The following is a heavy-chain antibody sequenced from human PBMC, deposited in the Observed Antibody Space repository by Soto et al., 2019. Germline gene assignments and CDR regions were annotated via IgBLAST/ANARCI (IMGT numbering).Heavy chain of an antibody. J-gene: IGHJ4*02. D-gene: IGHD6-6*01. V-gene: IGHV1-2*02. CDR1: GYTFSGYY. Sequence: GASVKVSCKASGYTFSGYYMQGVRQAPGQGPEWMGWINPNSGGTLYAQKFQGRVTMTRDTSISTAYLELSGLRSDDTAVYYCARPYSSSSDVLDYWGQGTLVTVSS. CDR3: ARPYSSSSDVLDY. CDR2: INPNSGGT.